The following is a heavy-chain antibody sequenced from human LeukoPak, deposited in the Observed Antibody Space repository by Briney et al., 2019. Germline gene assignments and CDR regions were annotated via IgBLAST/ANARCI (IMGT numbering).Heavy chain of an antibody. CDR2: IKQDGSEK. J-gene: IGHJ6*03. V-gene: IGHV3-7*01. CDR1: GFTFSSYW. Sequence: GGSLRLSCAASGFTFSSYWMSWVRQAPGKGLEWVANIKQDGSEKYYVDSVKGRFTISRDNAKNSLYLQMNSLRAEDTAVYHCARDILDPYYYYYMDVWGKGTTVTVSS. CDR3: ARDILDPYYYYYMDV. D-gene: IGHD2-15*01.